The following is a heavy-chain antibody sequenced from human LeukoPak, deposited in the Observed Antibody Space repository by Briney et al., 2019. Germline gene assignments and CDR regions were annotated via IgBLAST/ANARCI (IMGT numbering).Heavy chain of an antibody. CDR3: ARVRYNWNRDFDY. CDR2: IYYSGST. Sequence: SETLSLTCIVSGDSISSSYNWGWIRQPPGKGLEWIGSIYYSGSTYYNPSLKSRVTISVDTSKNQFSLKLSSVTAADTAVYYCARVRYNWNRDFDYWGQGTLVTVSS. D-gene: IGHD1-20*01. J-gene: IGHJ4*02. CDR1: GDSISSSYN. V-gene: IGHV4-38-2*02.